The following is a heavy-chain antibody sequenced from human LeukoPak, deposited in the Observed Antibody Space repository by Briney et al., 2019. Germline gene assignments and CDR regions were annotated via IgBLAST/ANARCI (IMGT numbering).Heavy chain of an antibody. V-gene: IGHV4-34*01. Sequence: SETLSLTCAVYGGSFSGYYWSWIRQPPGKGLEWIGEINHSGSTNYNPSLKSRVTISVDTSKNQFSLKLSSVTAADTAVYYCAGGSPASGWYVGYYYYGMDVWGQGTTVTVSS. J-gene: IGHJ6*02. D-gene: IGHD6-19*01. CDR2: INHSGST. CDR1: GGSFSGYY. CDR3: AGGSPASGWYVGYYYYGMDV.